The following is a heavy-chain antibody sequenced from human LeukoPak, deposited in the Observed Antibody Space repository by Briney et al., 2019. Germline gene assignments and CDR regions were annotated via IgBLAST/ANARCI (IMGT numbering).Heavy chain of an antibody. CDR2: IYYSGST. V-gene: IGHV4-59*01. Sequence: SETLSLTCTVPGGSISSYYWSWIRQPPGKGLEWIGYIYYSGSTNYNPSLKSRVTISVDTSKNQFSLKLSSVTAADTAVYYCARVMAAAGAFDIWGQGTMVTVSS. D-gene: IGHD6-13*01. CDR1: GGSISSYY. J-gene: IGHJ3*02. CDR3: ARVMAAAGAFDI.